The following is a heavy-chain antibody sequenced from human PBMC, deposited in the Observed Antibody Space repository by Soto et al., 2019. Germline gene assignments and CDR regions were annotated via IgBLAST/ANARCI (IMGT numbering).Heavy chain of an antibody. J-gene: IGHJ4*02. CDR2: INHSGST. CDR3: ARGRTIFGVVQPVDY. V-gene: IGHV4-34*01. CDR1: GGSFSGYY. Sequence: SETLSLTCAVYGGSFSGYYWSWIRQPPGKGLEWIGEINHSGSTNYNPSLKSRVTISVDTSKNQFSLKLSSVTAADTAVYYCARGRTIFGVVQPVDYWGQGTLVTVSS. D-gene: IGHD3-3*01.